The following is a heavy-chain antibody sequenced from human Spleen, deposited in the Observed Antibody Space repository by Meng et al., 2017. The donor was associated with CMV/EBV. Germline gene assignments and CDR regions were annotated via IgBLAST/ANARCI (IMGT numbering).Heavy chain of an antibody. J-gene: IGHJ6*02. V-gene: IGHV3-66*02. CDR2: LYSGTTT. CDR3: ARAICSSTSHCGMDV. CDR1: GFSVSIIY. D-gene: IGHD2-2*01. Sequence: GESLKISCAASGFSVSIIYMNWVRQAPGKGLEWVSVLYSGTTTFYADSVRGRFTISRDNSKNTLYLQMNSLRAEDTAVYYCARAICSSTSHCGMDVWGQGTTVTVSS.